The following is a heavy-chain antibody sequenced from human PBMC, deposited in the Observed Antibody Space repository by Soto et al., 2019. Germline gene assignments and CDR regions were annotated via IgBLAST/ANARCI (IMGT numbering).Heavy chain of an antibody. CDR3: ARDSVGGGLNY. D-gene: IGHD1-26*01. J-gene: IGHJ4*02. Sequence: EVQLVESGGNLIQPGKSLKLSCVASGFTVSDHFISWVRQAPGKGLEWVSTLYSNGATYYVDSVKDRFTIYRDNSKNTVYLQLNSLRVGDTAFYYCARDSVGGGLNYWGRGTLVTVSS. CDR2: LYSNGAT. CDR1: GFTVSDHF. V-gene: IGHV3-53*01.